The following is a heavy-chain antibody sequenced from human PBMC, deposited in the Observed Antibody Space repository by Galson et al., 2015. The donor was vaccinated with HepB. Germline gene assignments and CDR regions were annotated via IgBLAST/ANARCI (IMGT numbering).Heavy chain of an antibody. V-gene: IGHV3-23*01. CDR2: ISGSGGST. CDR1: GFSFSSDA. Sequence: SLRLSCAGSGFSFSSDAMSWVRQAPGKGLEWVSSISGSGGSTYYADPVKGRFTISRDNSKNTLYLQMNSLRAEDTAVYYCARLSRDGYNYWGQGTLVTVSS. D-gene: IGHD5-24*01. J-gene: IGHJ4*02. CDR3: ARLSRDGYNY.